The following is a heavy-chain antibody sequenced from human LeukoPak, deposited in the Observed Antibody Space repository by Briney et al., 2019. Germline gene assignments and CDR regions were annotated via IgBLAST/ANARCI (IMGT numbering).Heavy chain of an antibody. D-gene: IGHD3-10*01. CDR3: ARRPFGADY. J-gene: IGHJ4*02. CDR1: GFTFSNYW. V-gene: IGHV3-7*01. Sequence: GGSLRLSCAASGFTFSNYWMGGVRQPPGKGLQWVANIKEDGSEKYYVDSVKGRFTISRDNAKNSVYLQMNRLRVEDMAVYYCARRPFGADYWGQGTLVTVSS. CDR2: IKEDGSEK.